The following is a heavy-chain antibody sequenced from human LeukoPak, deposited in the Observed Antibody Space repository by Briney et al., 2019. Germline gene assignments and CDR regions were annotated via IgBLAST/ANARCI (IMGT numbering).Heavy chain of an antibody. J-gene: IGHJ4*02. D-gene: IGHD3-3*01. CDR1: GGSISSGGYY. CDR2: IYYSGST. Sequence: SETLSLTCTVSGGSISSGGYYWSWIRQHPGKGLEWIGYIYYSGSTYYNPSLKRRVTISVDTSKNQFSLMLSSVTAADTAVYYCAREPYFWSGYHPEYEKGYYFDYWGQGTLVTASS. V-gene: IGHV4-31*03. CDR3: AREPYFWSGYHPEYEKGYYFDY.